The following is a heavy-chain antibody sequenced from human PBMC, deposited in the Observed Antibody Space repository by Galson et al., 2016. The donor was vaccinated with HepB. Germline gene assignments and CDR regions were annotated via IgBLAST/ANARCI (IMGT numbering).Heavy chain of an antibody. CDR1: GFTFSSYA. CDR2: ISSNGGST. Sequence: SLRLSCAASGFTFSSYAMHWVRQAPGKGLEYVSAISSNGGSTYYANSVKGRFTISRDNSKKTLYLQMNSLRPEDTADYYCTRSSPNVTGRGWFDRWGQGTLVTVSS. D-gene: IGHD1-26*01. V-gene: IGHV3-64*01. CDR3: TRSSPNVTGRGWFDR. J-gene: IGHJ5*02.